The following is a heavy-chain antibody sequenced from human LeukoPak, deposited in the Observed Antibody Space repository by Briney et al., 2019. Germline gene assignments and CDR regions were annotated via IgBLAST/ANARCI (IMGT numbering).Heavy chain of an antibody. Sequence: PSETLSLTCTVSGGSISSSSYYWGWIRQPPGKGLEWIGSIYYSGSTYYNPSLKSRVTISVDTSKNQFSLKLSSVTAADTAVYYCARQGKKYYYYYYMDVWGKGTTVTISS. CDR3: ARQGKKYYYYYYMDV. J-gene: IGHJ6*03. V-gene: IGHV4-39*01. D-gene: IGHD4-23*01. CDR1: GGSISSSSYY. CDR2: IYYSGST.